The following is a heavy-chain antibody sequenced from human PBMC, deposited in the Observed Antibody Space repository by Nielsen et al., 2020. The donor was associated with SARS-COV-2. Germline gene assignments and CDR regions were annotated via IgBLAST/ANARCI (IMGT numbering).Heavy chain of an antibody. Sequence: GGSLRLSCAASGFTFKNYAMSWVRQAPGKGLEWVSVIYSGGSSTYYADSVKGRFTISRHNSKNTLYLQMNSLRAEDTAVYYCARDLGGVFDYWGQGTLVTVSS. CDR1: GFTFKNYA. J-gene: IGHJ4*02. D-gene: IGHD3-16*01. CDR3: ARDLGGVFDY. V-gene: IGHV3-23*03. CDR2: IYSGGSST.